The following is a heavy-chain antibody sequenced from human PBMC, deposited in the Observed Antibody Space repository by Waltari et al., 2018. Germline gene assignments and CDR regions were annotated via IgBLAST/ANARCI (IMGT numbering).Heavy chain of an antibody. CDR3: AKMLDSSGWMGVDY. J-gene: IGHJ4*02. CDR1: GFTFSAYG. Sequence: QVQLVESGGGVVQPGRSLRLSCAASGFTFSAYGMNWVRQAPGKGLEWVGVIVYDGSKKYLADSVKGRFTISRDNSKNTLYLQMNSLRPEDTALYYCAKMLDSSGWMGVDYWGQGTLVTVSS. D-gene: IGHD6-19*01. CDR2: IVYDGSKK. V-gene: IGHV3-30*18.